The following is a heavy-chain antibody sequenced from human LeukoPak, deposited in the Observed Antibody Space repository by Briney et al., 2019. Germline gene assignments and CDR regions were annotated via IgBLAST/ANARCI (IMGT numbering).Heavy chain of an antibody. CDR1: GVSISYRSYY. D-gene: IGHD4-23*01. CDR2: IYYSGST. V-gene: IGHV4-39*07. Sequence: SETLSLTCTVSGVSISYRSYYGRWIRQPPEKGLEWIESIYYSGSTYDNPSLKSRVTISVDTCTTQISLKLSSVTAPDTAVYYCASNNGGNTPPGYWGQGTLVTVSS. CDR3: ASNNGGNTPPGY. J-gene: IGHJ4*02.